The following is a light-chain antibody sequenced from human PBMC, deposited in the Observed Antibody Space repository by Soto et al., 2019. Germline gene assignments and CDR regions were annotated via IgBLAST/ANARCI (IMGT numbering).Light chain of an antibody. CDR2: EVS. CDR3: SSFAGNNNVV. Sequence: QSVLTQPPSASGSPGQSVTISCTGPSSDVGGYNYVSWYQQHPGKAPKLMISEVSKRPSGVPDRFSGSKSGNTASLTVSVLQAEDEADYYCSSFAGNNNVVFGGGTKLTVL. J-gene: IGLJ2*01. V-gene: IGLV2-8*01. CDR1: SSDVGGYNY.